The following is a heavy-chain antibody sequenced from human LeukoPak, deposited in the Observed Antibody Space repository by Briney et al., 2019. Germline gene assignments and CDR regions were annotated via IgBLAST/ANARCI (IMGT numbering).Heavy chain of an antibody. V-gene: IGHV3-23*01. CDR2: ISGSGGST. CDR3: ARIGVGSGWYQVDY. CDR1: GFTFSSYG. D-gene: IGHD6-19*01. Sequence: GGSLRLSCAASGFTFSSYGMSWVRQAPGKGVEWVSGISGSGGSTYYADSVKGRFTISRDNSKNTLYLRMNSLRAEDTAVYYCARIGVGSGWYQVDYWGQGTLVTVSS. J-gene: IGHJ4*02.